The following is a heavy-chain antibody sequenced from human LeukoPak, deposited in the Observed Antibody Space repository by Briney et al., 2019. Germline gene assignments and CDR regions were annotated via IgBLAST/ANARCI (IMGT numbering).Heavy chain of an antibody. CDR3: ARVMSASVWRTYGSYYYYYYMDV. CDR1: GFTFSSYW. V-gene: IGHV3-7*01. CDR2: IKQDGSEK. Sequence: SGGSLRLSCAASGFTFSSYWMTWVRQAPGEGLEWVANIKQDGSEKYSVDSVKGRFTISRDNAKNSLYMQMNSLRAEDTAVYYCARVMSASVWRTYGSYYYYYYMDVWGKGTTVTVSS. J-gene: IGHJ6*03. D-gene: IGHD3-16*01.